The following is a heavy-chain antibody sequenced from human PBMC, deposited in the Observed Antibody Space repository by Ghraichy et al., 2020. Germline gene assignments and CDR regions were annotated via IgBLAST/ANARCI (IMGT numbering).Heavy chain of an antibody. V-gene: IGHV3-48*03. J-gene: IGHJ4*02. CDR2: ISGSGGTI. D-gene: IGHD1-1*01. Sequence: GSLRLSCAGSGFTFSDYEMNWVRQAPGKGLEWVSYISGSGGTIYYADSVKGQFTISRDNAKKSLYLHMNSLRAEDTAVYYCARVGYSAYFDYWGQGTLVTVSS. CDR1: GFTFSDYE. CDR3: ARVGYSAYFDY.